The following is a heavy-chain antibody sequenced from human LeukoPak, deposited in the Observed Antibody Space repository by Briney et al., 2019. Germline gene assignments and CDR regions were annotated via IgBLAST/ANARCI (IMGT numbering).Heavy chain of an antibody. D-gene: IGHD3-22*01. V-gene: IGHV4-34*01. CDR3: ARVRDYDSSGWVLDY. CDR1: GGSFSGYY. CDR2: INHSGST. J-gene: IGHJ4*02. Sequence: SETLSLTCAVYGGSFSGYYWSWIRQPPGKGLEWIGEINHSGSTNYSPSLKSRVTISVDTSKNQFSLKLSSVTAADTAVYYCARVRDYDSSGWVLDYWGQGTLVTVSS.